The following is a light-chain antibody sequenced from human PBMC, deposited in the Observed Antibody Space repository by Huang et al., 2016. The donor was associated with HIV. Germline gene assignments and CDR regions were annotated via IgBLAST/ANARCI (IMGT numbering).Light chain of an antibody. CDR2: DAS. CDR1: HDINTY. J-gene: IGKJ3*01. CDR3: QQLSAYPLS. V-gene: IGKV1-9*01. Sequence: QLTQSPSSLSASIGDRVTIGCRASHDINTYLAWYQQKPGRAPKLLIYDASTLQTGFPSRFRGFGSGTAFSLTITSLQPDDFAVYYCQQLSAYPLSFGPGTTVD.